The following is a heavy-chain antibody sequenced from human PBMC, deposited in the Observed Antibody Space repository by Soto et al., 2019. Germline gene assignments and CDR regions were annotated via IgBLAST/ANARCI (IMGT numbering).Heavy chain of an antibody. CDR3: ASCYGSGYRAFDY. J-gene: IGHJ4*02. D-gene: IGHD3-10*01. Sequence: QVHLVQSGAEVKKPGSSVRVSCKASGDTFTFYSIHWVRQAPGLGLEWMGRINPILSMSNYAQRFQGRVTMTADKSTSTAYMELSSLRSEDTAMYYCASCYGSGYRAFDYWGQGALVTVSS. V-gene: IGHV1-69*02. CDR1: GDTFTFYS. CDR2: INPILSMS.